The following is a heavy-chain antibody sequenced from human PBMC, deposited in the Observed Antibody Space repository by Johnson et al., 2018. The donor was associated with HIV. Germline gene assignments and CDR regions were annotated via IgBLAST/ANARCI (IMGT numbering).Heavy chain of an antibody. J-gene: IGHJ3*02. V-gene: IGHV3-30-3*01. D-gene: IGHD1-14*01. CDR2: ISYDGSNK. CDR1: GFTFSSYA. CDR3: ARGTTGQYHYDAFNI. Sequence: VQLVESGGGVVQPGRSLRLSCAASGFTFSSYAMHWVRQAPGKGLEWVTLISYDGSNKYYADSVKGRFTISRDNAKNSLYLQMNSLRAEDTAVYYCARGTTGQYHYDAFNIWGQGTMVTVSS.